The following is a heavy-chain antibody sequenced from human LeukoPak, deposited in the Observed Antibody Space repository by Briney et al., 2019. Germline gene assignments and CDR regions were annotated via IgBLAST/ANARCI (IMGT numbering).Heavy chain of an antibody. CDR3: AKHRFESGGYHSTD. D-gene: IGHD3-22*01. Sequence: GGSLRLSCAASGFTFSTYTMNWVRQAPGKGLAWVSTISGGSGSTYCADSVKGRFTISRDNSKNTLYLQMNSLRDEDTAVYYCAKHRFESGGYHSTDWGQGTLVTVSS. CDR2: ISGGSGST. J-gene: IGHJ4*02. V-gene: IGHV3-23*01. CDR1: GFTFSTYT.